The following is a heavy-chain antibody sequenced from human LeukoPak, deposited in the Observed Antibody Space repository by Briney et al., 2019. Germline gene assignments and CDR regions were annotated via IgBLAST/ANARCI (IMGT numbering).Heavy chain of an antibody. CDR2: IYSGGST. Sequence: GGSLRLSCAASGFTVSSNYMNWVRQAPGKGLEWVSVIYSGGSTYYADSVKGRFTISRDNSKNTLYLRMNSLRAEDTAVYYCAKDGNSGWGDYWGQGTLVTVSS. J-gene: IGHJ4*02. D-gene: IGHD6-19*01. CDR1: GFTVSSNY. CDR3: AKDGNSGWGDY. V-gene: IGHV3-53*05.